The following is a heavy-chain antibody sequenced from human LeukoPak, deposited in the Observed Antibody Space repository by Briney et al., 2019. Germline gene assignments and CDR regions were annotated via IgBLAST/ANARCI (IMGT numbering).Heavy chain of an antibody. CDR3: TRSPYSSSWTFEY. J-gene: IGHJ4*02. V-gene: IGHV3-74*01. CDR2: VNSDGSRT. Sequence: HPGGSLRLSCAASGFTFSGYWIHWVRQAPVKGLEWVSRVNSDGSRTDYADSVKGRFTISRDNAKNTLYLHMHSLRPEDTAVYYCTRSPYSSSWTFEYWGQGTLVPVSS. D-gene: IGHD6-13*01. CDR1: GFTFSGYW.